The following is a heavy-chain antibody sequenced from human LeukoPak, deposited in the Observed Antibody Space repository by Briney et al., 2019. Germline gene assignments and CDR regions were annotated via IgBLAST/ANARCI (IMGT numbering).Heavy chain of an antibody. Sequence: GGSLRLSCAASGFTFSSYAMSWVRQAPGKGLEWVSTISGSGGSTYYADSVKGRFTISRDNAKNTLYLQMNSLRAEDTAVYYCASQGYYYDSSGRAHSNLTDSWGQGTLVTVSS. J-gene: IGHJ4*02. CDR3: ASQGYYYDSSGRAHSNLTDS. CDR2: ISGSGGST. D-gene: IGHD3-22*01. V-gene: IGHV3-23*01. CDR1: GFTFSSYA.